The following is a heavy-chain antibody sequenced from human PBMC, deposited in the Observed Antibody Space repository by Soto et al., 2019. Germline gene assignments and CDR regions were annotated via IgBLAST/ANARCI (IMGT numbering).Heavy chain of an antibody. CDR1: GFTFISDS. D-gene: IGHD1-1*01. Sequence: GEALIRACAASGFTFISDSMSCVRQAPGKLLEWVGSISSSSSYIYYADSVKRRFTISRDNAKNSLYLQMNSLRAEDTALYYCAKDISLAAGTDDDYYYGMDVWGQGTTVTVSS. V-gene: IGHV3-21*04. J-gene: IGHJ6*02. CDR3: AKDISLAAGTDDDYYYGMDV. CDR2: ISSSSSYI.